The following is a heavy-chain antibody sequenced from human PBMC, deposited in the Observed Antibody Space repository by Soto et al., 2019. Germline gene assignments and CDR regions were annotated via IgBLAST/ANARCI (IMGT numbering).Heavy chain of an antibody. Sequence: HPGGSLRLSCAASGFTFSGSAMHWVRQASGKGLEWVGRIRSKANSYATAYAASVKGRFTISRDDSKNTAYLQMNSLKTEDTGIYYRISVSYCSNIVVLLDYWGHGSLVTGSS. V-gene: IGHV3-73*01. D-gene: IGHD3-22*01. CDR3: ISVSYCSNIVVLLDY. CDR1: GFTFSGSA. J-gene: IGHJ4*01. CDR2: IRSKANSYAT.